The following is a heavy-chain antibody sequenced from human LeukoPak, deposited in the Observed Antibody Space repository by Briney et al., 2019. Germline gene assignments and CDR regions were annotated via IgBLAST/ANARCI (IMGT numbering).Heavy chain of an antibody. CDR2: INPNSGGT. V-gene: IGHV1-2*02. CDR1: GYTFTGYY. Sequence: ASVKVSCKASGYTFTGYYMHWVRQAPGQGLEWMGWINPNSGGTNYAQKFQGRVTMTRDTSISTAYMELSSLRSEDTAVYYCARVRYSGYNEHFDYWGQGTLVTVSS. CDR3: ARVRYSGYNEHFDY. J-gene: IGHJ4*02. D-gene: IGHD5-12*01.